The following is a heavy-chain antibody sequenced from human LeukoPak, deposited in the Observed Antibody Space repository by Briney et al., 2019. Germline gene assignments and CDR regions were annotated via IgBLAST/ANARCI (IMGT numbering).Heavy chain of an antibody. CDR3: ARVPSLIAFDI. CDR2: IHYSGFT. Sequence: PSETLSLTCTVSGGSMINYYWTWIRQPPGKGLEWIRYIHYSGFTNYNPSLKSRVTISVDTSKNQFSLNLGSVTAADTAVYYCARVPSLIAFDIWGQGTMVTVSS. J-gene: IGHJ3*02. D-gene: IGHD3-16*02. CDR1: GGSMINYY. V-gene: IGHV4-59*01.